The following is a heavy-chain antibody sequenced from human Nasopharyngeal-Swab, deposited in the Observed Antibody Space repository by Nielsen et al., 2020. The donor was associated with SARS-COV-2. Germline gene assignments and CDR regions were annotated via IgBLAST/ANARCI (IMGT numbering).Heavy chain of an antibody. CDR2: INHNERT. V-gene: IGHV4-34*01. CDR1: GGSFNGFY. Sequence: SETLSLTCSVSGGSFNGFYWNWIRQPPGKGLEWIGEINHNERTNYNPSLKSRVTMSVDTSTNQVSLKLNSLTATATAVYYCARAGRVGDAYTGLDVWGQGTTVTVSS. J-gene: IGHJ6*02. D-gene: IGHD5-24*01. CDR3: ARAGRVGDAYTGLDV.